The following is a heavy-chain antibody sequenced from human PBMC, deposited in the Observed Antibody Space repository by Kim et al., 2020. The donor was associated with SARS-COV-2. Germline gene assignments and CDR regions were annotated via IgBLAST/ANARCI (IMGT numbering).Heavy chain of an antibody. CDR1: GFTFSTSP. CDR2: ISWDGTRT. D-gene: IGHD4-17*01. J-gene: IGHJ4*02. V-gene: IGHV3-23*01. Sequence: GGSPRLSCVASGFTFSTSPMGWVRQAPGKGLEWVSRISWDGTRTYYADSVKGRVTMSSDKSKNTVYLHMNSLRVEDTPVYYCAKGVTNSGFDYWGQGAQV. CDR3: AKGVTNSGFDY.